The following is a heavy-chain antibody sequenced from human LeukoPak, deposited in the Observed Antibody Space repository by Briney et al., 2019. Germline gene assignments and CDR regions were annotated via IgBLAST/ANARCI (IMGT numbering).Heavy chain of an antibody. V-gene: IGHV4-4*09. Sequence: SETLSLTCTVSGGSISSYYWSWIRQPPGKGLEWIGYIYTSGSTNYNPSLKSRVTMSVDTSKNQFSLKLSSVTAADTAVYYCARAGDIVVVPAATYWYFDLWGRGTLVTVSS. CDR3: ARAGDIVVVPAATYWYFDL. CDR1: GGSISSYY. D-gene: IGHD2-2*01. J-gene: IGHJ2*01. CDR2: IYTSGST.